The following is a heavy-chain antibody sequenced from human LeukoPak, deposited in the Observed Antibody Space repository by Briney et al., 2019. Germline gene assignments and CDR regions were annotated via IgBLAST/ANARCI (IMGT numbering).Heavy chain of an antibody. CDR1: GGPFSGYY. Sequence: SETLSLTCAVYGGPFSGYYWSWIRQPPGKGLEWIGEINHSGGTNYNPSLKSRVTISVDTSKNQFSLKLSSVTAADTAVYYCARGRSRGRDYWGQGTLVSVSS. CDR2: INHSGGT. CDR3: ARGRSRGRDY. J-gene: IGHJ4*02. V-gene: IGHV4-34*01.